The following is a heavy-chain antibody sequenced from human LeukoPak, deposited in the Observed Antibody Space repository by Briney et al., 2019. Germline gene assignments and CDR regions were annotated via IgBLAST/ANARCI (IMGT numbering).Heavy chain of an antibody. CDR3: ARGSYYYDSSGPSGDY. J-gene: IGHJ4*02. CDR2: MNTNSGNT. Sequence: GASVKVSCKASGYTFTSYDINWARQATGQGLEWMGWMNTNSGNTGYAQKFQGRVTMTRNTSISTAYMELSSQRSEDTAVYYCARGSYYYDSSGPSGDYWGQGTLVTVSS. D-gene: IGHD3-22*01. V-gene: IGHV1-8*01. CDR1: GYTFTSYD.